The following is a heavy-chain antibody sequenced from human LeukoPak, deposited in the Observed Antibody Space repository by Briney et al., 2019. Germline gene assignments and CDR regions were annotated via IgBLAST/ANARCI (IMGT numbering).Heavy chain of an antibody. CDR2: INPNSGGT. CDR3: ASLYYDTSGRSFDY. CDR1: GYTFTGYY. D-gene: IGHD3-22*01. V-gene: IGHV1-2*02. Sequence: ASVKVSCKASGYTFTGYYMHWVRQAPGQGLEWMGWINPNSGGTNYTQKFRGRVTMTRDTSISTAYMELSRLRSDDTAVYYCASLYYDTSGRSFDYWGQGTLVTVSS. J-gene: IGHJ4*02.